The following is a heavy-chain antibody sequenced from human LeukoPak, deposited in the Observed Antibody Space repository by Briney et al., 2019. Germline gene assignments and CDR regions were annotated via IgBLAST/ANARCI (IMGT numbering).Heavy chain of an antibody. J-gene: IGHJ4*02. CDR3: ARQPPLNYDFWSGYFPHFDY. CDR1: GGSISSSSYY. V-gene: IGHV4-39*01. D-gene: IGHD3-3*01. CDR2: IYYSGST. Sequence: SETLSLTCTVSGGSISSSSYYWGWIRQPPGKGLEWIGSIYYSGSTYYNPSLKSRVTISVDTSKNQFSLKLSSVTAADTAVYYCARQPPLNYDFWSGYFPHFDYWGQGTLVTVSS.